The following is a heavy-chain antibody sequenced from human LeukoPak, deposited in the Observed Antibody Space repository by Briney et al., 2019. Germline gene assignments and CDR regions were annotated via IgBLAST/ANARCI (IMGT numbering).Heavy chain of an antibody. J-gene: IGHJ4*02. D-gene: IGHD3-10*01. CDR1: GFTFSNYA. CDR3: ATTMVRGVITPYYFDY. V-gene: IGHV3-23*01. CDR2: ISGSGDNT. Sequence: PGGSLRLSCAASGFTFSNYAMSWVRQAPGKGLEWVSAISGSGDNTYYADSVKGRFTVSRDNSKNTLYVQMKSLRAEDTAVYYCATTMVRGVITPYYFDYWGQGTLVTVSS.